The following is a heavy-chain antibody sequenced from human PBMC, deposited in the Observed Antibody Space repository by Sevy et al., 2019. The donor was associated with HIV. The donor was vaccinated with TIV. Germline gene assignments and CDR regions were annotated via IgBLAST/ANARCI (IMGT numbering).Heavy chain of an antibody. CDR1: GFIFNNYA. V-gene: IGHV3-30*04. Sequence: GGSLRLSCAVSGFIFNNYAMHWVRQAPGKGLEWAAGISHDGSNKYYGDSVKGRFTISRDNSKNTVYLQMNSLRAEDMAVYYCARALSTWYYFDYWGQGTLVTVSS. CDR2: ISHDGSNK. D-gene: IGHD6-13*01. CDR3: ARALSTWYYFDY. J-gene: IGHJ4*02.